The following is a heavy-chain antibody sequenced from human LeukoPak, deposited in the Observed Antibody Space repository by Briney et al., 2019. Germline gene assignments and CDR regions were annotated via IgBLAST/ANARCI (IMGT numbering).Heavy chain of an antibody. CDR3: ARDMQRSSYYYYGMDV. J-gene: IGHJ6*02. V-gene: IGHV1-18*01. D-gene: IGHD6-25*01. CDR2: ISDYNGNT. CDR1: GYTFISCG. Sequence: AAVQVSCKASGYTFISCGISWVRQAPGGGREWVGWISDYNGNTNYAQKLQGRVTMTTDTSTSTAYMVLRSLRSDDTAVSYCARDMQRSSYYYYGMDVWGQGTTVTVPS.